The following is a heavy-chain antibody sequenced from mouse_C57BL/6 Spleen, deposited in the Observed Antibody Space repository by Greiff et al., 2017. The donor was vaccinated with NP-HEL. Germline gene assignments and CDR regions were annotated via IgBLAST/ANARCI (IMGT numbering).Heavy chain of an antibody. CDR1: GYSITSGYY. Sequence: EVQLQESGPGLVKPSQSLSLTCSVTGYSITSGYYWNWIRQFPGNKLEWMGYISYDGSNNYNPSLKNRISITRDTSKNQFFLKLNSVTTEDTATYYCARDDGSSYWWYFDVWGTGTTVTVSS. CDR2: ISYDGSN. J-gene: IGHJ1*03. V-gene: IGHV3-6*01. D-gene: IGHD1-1*01. CDR3: ARDDGSSYWWYFDV.